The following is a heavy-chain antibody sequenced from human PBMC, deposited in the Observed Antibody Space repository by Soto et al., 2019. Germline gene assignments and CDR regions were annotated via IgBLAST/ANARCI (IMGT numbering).Heavy chain of an antibody. Sequence: TSETLSLTCTVSGGSISSYYWSWIRQPPGKGLEWIGYIYYSGSTNYNPSLKSRVTISVDTSKNQFSLKLSSVTAADTAVYYCARAYDYDFWSGPGGRWFDPWGQGTLVTAPQ. J-gene: IGHJ5*02. D-gene: IGHD3-3*01. CDR2: IYYSGST. CDR1: GGSISSYY. V-gene: IGHV4-59*01. CDR3: ARAYDYDFWSGPGGRWFDP.